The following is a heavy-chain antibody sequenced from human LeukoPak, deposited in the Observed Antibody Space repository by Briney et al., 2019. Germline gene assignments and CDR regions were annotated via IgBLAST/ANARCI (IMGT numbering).Heavy chain of an antibody. CDR2: VFDSGGT. Sequence: PSETLSLTCTVSGGSISDYWWSWIRQPPGKGLEWIGYVFDSGGTNYNPSLKSRVTISVDTSKKQFSLKLSSVTAADAAVYYCARGYSSSWNYFDYWGQGTLVTVSS. CDR1: GGSISDYW. J-gene: IGHJ4*02. CDR3: ARGYSSSWNYFDY. V-gene: IGHV4-59*01. D-gene: IGHD6-13*01.